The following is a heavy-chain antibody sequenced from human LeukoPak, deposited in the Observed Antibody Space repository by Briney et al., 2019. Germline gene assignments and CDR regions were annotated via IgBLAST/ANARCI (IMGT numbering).Heavy chain of an antibody. D-gene: IGHD1/OR15-1a*01. CDR3: ARDNNADY. V-gene: IGHV3-30*04. CDR1: GFTFSNYA. J-gene: IGHJ4*02. Sequence: GMSLRLSCAASGFTFSNYAMLWVRQAPGKGLEWVAVIPFDESNKYYTDSVKGRFTISRDNSNNTLYLQMNSLRADDTALYFCARDNNADYWGQGTLVTVSS. CDR2: IPFDESNK.